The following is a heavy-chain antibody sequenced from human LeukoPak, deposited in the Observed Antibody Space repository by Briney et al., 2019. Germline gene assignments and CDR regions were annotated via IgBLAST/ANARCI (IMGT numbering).Heavy chain of an antibody. CDR2: IIPIFGTA. D-gene: IGHD5-18*01. CDR1: GGTFSSYA. J-gene: IGHJ4*02. V-gene: IGHV1-69*05. CDR3: ARALSGYSYGLRWYYFDY. Sequence: SVKVSCKASGGTFSSYAISWVRQAPGQGLEWMGGIIPIFGTANYAQKFQGRVTITTDESTSTAYMELSSLRSEDMAVYYCARALSGYSYGLRWYYFDYWGQGTLVTVSS.